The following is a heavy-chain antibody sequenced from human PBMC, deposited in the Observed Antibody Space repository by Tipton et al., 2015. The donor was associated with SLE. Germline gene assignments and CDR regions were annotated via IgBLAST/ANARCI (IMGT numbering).Heavy chain of an antibody. CDR1: GFTFSSYA. CDR2: IYSGGRT. D-gene: IGHD4-23*01. V-gene: IGHV3-NL1*01. Sequence: GSLRLSCAASGFTFSSYAMHWVRQAPGKGLEWVSVIYSGGRTYYADSVRGRFTISRDNAKDSLYLQMNSLRAEDTAVYYCARDATTVVTPDYFDYWGQGTLVTVSS. J-gene: IGHJ4*02. CDR3: ARDATTVVTPDYFDY.